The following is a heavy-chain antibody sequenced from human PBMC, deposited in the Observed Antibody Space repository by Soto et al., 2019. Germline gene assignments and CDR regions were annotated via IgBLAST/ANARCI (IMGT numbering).Heavy chain of an antibody. Sequence: PSETLSLTCTVSGGSISSYYWSWIRQPPGKGLEWIGYIYYSGSTNYNPSLKSRVTISVDTSKNQFSLKLSSVTAADTAVYYCARGVDIVVVVAANPWFDPWGQGTLVTVSS. CDR3: ARGVDIVVVVAANPWFDP. J-gene: IGHJ5*02. V-gene: IGHV4-59*01. CDR1: GGSISSYY. D-gene: IGHD2-15*01. CDR2: IYYSGST.